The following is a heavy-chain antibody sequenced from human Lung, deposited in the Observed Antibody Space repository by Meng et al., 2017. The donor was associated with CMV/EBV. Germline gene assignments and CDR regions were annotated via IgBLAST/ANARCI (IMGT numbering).Heavy chain of an antibody. D-gene: IGHD3-10*01. CDR1: GDSVTNHNW. CDR2: IPHRGSS. V-gene: IGHV4-4*02. Sequence: QLRGSGPALVKPSETLSLTCAVSGDSVTNHNWWAWVRQPPGKGLEWIGEIPHRGSSAYNPSLKSRVSMSIDKSKNQFSLKLTSVTAADTAVYHCLRRSGGSVWGQGTLVTVSS. CDR3: LRRSGGSV. J-gene: IGHJ1*01.